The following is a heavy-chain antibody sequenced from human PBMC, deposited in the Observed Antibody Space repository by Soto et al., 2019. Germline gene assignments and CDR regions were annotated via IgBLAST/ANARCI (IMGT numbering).Heavy chain of an antibody. CDR2: ISGSGGST. CDR3: AKDRDYYDSSGYYPY. CDR1: GFTFCSYA. V-gene: IGHV3-23*01. J-gene: IGHJ4*02. Sequence: PGGSLRISCAASGFTFCSYAMSWGRQAPGKGLEWVSAISGSGGSTYYADSVKGRFTISRDNSKNTLYLQMNSLRAEDTAVYYCAKDRDYYDSSGYYPYWGQGTLVTVSS. D-gene: IGHD3-22*01.